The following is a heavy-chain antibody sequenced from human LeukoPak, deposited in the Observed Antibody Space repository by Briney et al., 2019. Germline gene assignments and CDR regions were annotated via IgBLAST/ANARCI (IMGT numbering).Heavy chain of an antibody. Sequence: ASVKVSCKASGGTFSSYAISWVRQAPGQGLEWMGGIIPIFGTANYAQKFQGRVTITTDESTSTACMELSSLRSEDTAVYYCARFGADYYDSSGYPTDDYWGQGTLVTVSS. CDR3: ARFGADYYDSSGYPTDDY. J-gene: IGHJ4*02. CDR1: GGTFSSYA. CDR2: IIPIFGTA. D-gene: IGHD3-22*01. V-gene: IGHV1-69*05.